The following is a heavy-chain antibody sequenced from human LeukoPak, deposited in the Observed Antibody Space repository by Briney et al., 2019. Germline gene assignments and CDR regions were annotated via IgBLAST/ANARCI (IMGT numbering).Heavy chain of an antibody. V-gene: IGHV1-46*01. CDR3: ARDQLPQDYYYYGMDV. D-gene: IGHD1-26*01. CDR2: INPSGGST. Sequence: ASAKVSCKASGYTFTSYYMHWVRQAPGQGLEWMGIINPSGGSTSYAQKFQGRVTMTRDTSTSTVYMELSSLRSEDTAVYYCARDQLPQDYYYYGMDVWGQGTTVTVSS. CDR1: GYTFTSYY. J-gene: IGHJ6*02.